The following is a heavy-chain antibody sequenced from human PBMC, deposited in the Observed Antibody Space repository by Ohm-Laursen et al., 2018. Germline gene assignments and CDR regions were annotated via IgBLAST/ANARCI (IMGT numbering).Heavy chain of an antibody. CDR3: ATLTARLNYYFDY. V-gene: IGHV1-2*05. CDR2: IDPYSDDT. J-gene: IGHJ4*02. Sequence: ASVKVSCKASGYTFTDYCIHWVRQVPGQGLEWMGRIDPYSDDTKYAQNFQGRVTMTTYTSVGTAYMELSRLTSDDTGVYYCATLTARLNYYFDYWGQGTLVTVSS. D-gene: IGHD6-6*01. CDR1: GYTFTDYC.